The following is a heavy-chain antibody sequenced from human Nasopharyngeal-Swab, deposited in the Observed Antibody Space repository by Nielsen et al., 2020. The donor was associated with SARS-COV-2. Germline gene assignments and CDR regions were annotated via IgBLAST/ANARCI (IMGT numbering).Heavy chain of an antibody. Sequence: VRQAPGKGLEWVSSISSSSSYMYYADSVKGRFTISRDNAKNSLYLQMNSLRAEDTAVYYCATDIVVVVAATPRTNYWGQGTLVTVSS. D-gene: IGHD2-15*01. V-gene: IGHV3-21*01. CDR3: ATDIVVVVAATPRTNY. J-gene: IGHJ4*02. CDR2: ISSSSSYM.